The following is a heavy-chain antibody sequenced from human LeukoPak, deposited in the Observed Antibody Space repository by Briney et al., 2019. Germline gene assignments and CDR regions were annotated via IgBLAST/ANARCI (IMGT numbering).Heavy chain of an antibody. V-gene: IGHV4-59*08. J-gene: IGHJ2*01. CDR3: ARQASWLPYFDL. CDR2: IYYSGST. CDR1: GGSISGYY. D-gene: IGHD6-13*01. Sequence: SETLSLTCTVSGGSISGYYWSWIRQPPGKGLEWIGYIYYSGSTNYNPFLKSRVTISVDTSENQFSLKLSSVTAEDTAVYFCARQASWLPYFDLWGRGTLVAVSS.